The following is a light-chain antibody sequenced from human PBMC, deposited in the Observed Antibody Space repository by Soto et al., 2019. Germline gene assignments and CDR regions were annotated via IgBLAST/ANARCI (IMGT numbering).Light chain of an antibody. Sequence: EIVLTQSQATLSLSAREGGTLXCRASQSVSNSLAWYQQKPGQAPRLLIYDASNRATGIPARFSGSGSGADFTLTISRLEPEDFAVYYCQQYNNWPLTFGGGTKVDIK. J-gene: IGKJ4*01. CDR2: DAS. V-gene: IGKV3-11*01. CDR3: QQYNNWPLT. CDR1: QSVSNS.